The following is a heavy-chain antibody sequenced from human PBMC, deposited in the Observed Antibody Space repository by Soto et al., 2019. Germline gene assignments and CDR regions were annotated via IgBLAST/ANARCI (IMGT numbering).Heavy chain of an antibody. V-gene: IGHV3-48*02. Sequence: EVQLVESGGGLVQPGGSLRLSCAASGFTFKDFSMNWVRQAPGKGLEWVSYVTGGSKTIYYADSVKGRFTISRDNXKXYLFLQMNSLRDDDTAVYYCARDRAVRGPAPNYFDYWGQGILVTVSS. CDR2: VTGGSKTI. J-gene: IGHJ4*02. CDR1: GFTFKDFS. D-gene: IGHD3-10*01. CDR3: ARDRAVRGPAPNYFDY.